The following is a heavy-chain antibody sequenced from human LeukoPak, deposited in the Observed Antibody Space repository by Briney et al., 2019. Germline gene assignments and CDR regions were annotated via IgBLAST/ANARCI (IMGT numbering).Heavy chain of an antibody. CDR2: ISSSSSYI. CDR3: PKDRGPWLARVGFDY. J-gene: IGHJ4*02. CDR1: GFTFSSYS. V-gene: IGHV3-21*04. D-gene: IGHD6-19*01. Sequence: TGGSLRLSCAASGFTFSSYSMNWVRQAPGKGLEWVSSISSSSSYIYYADSVKGRFTISRDNSKNTLYLQMNSLRAEDTAVYYCPKDRGPWLARVGFDYWGQGTLVTVSS.